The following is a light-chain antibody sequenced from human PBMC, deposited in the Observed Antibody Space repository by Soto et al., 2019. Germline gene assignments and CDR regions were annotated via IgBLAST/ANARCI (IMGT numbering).Light chain of an antibody. J-gene: IGKJ1*01. CDR1: QSTSTY. Sequence: DIRMTQSPSSLSASVGDRVTITCRASQSTSTYLNWYQQKPGKAPKLLIYAASSLQSGVPSRFSGSGSGTDFTLTISSLQPEDFATYYCLQHNSYPWTFGQGTKVEIK. V-gene: IGKV1-39*01. CDR3: LQHNSYPWT. CDR2: AAS.